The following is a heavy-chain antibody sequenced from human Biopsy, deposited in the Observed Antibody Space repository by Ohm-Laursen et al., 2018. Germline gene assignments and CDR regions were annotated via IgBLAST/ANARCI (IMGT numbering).Heavy chain of an antibody. CDR1: GVSINGGRYY. CDR2: IFYSANT. J-gene: IGHJ4*02. CDR3: ARLGGRDYFPPFFDF. V-gene: IGHV4-31*03. D-gene: IGHD2-15*01. Sequence: TLSLTCTVYGVSINGGRYYWNWIRHHPGKGLEWIGNIFYSANTYYNPSLKSRVTISVDTSKKQFSLKLSSVTAADTTVYYCARLGGRDYFPPFFDFWGQGALVTVSS.